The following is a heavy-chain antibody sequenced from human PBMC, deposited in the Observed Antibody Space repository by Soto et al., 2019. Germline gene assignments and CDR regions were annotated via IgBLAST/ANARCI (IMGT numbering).Heavy chain of an antibody. CDR3: ASWGQGSDVDTAMVKVRDYYYGMDV. Sequence: QVQLVQSGAEGKKPGSSVKVSCKASGGTFSSYTISWVRQAPGQGLEWMGGIIPISGTANHGQKFQGRVTITARESTSTDYMGLRSLRSEDTAVYYCASWGQGSDVDTAMVKVRDYYYGMDVWGQGTTVTVSS. J-gene: IGHJ6*02. CDR1: GGTFSSYT. V-gene: IGHV1-69*01. CDR2: IIPISGTA. D-gene: IGHD5-18*01.